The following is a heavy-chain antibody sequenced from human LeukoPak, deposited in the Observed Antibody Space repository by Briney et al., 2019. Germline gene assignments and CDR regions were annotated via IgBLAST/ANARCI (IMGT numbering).Heavy chain of an antibody. Sequence: SETLSLTCTVSGGSISSYYWSWIRQPPGKGLQWIGYIYYSGSTNYNPSLKSRVTISVDTSKNQFSLKLSSVTAADTAVYYCARGGGYYFDHWRQVTLVTVSS. CDR2: IYYSGST. J-gene: IGHJ4*02. V-gene: IGHV4-59*01. D-gene: IGHD3-16*01. CDR1: GGSISSYY. CDR3: ARGGGYYFDH.